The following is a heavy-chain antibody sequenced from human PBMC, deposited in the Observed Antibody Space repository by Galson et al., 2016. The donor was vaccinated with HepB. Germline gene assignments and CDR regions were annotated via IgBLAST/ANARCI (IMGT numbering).Heavy chain of an antibody. D-gene: IGHD6-19*01. CDR2: ISYDGDNT. V-gene: IGHV3-30-3*01. CDR3: ARPDNSGPVFDY. CDR1: GFTFSSYA. Sequence: SLRLSCAASGFTFSSYAMHWVRQAPGKGLQWVAVISYDGDNTYYADSVKGRFTISRDNFQNTLYLQMNTLRAEDTAVYYCARPDNSGPVFDYWGQGTLVIVSS. J-gene: IGHJ4*02.